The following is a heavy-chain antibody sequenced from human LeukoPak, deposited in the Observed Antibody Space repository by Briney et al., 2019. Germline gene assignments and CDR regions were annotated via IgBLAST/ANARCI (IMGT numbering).Heavy chain of an antibody. V-gene: IGHV1-69*13. D-gene: IGHD4-17*01. Sequence: SVKVSCKASGYTFTTYAITWVRQAPGQGLEWMGGIIPIFGTANYAQKFQGRVTITADESTSTAYMELSSLRSEDTAVYYCARRAGEYSHPYDYWGQGTLVTVSS. CDR1: GYTFTTYA. CDR3: ARRAGEYSHPYDY. CDR2: IIPIFGTA. J-gene: IGHJ4*02.